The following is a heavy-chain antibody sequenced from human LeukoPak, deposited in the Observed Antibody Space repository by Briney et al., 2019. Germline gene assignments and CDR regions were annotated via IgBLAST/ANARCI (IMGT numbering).Heavy chain of an antibody. D-gene: IGHD3-22*01. V-gene: IGHV1-18*04. CDR1: GYTFTSYY. Sequence: ASVKVSCKASGYTFTSYYMHWVRQAPGQGLEWMGWISAYNGNTNYAQKFQGRVTMTTDTSTSTAYMELRSLRSDDTAVYYCARVTSMIVVVDFDYWGQGTLVTVSS. J-gene: IGHJ4*02. CDR2: ISAYNGNT. CDR3: ARVTSMIVVVDFDY.